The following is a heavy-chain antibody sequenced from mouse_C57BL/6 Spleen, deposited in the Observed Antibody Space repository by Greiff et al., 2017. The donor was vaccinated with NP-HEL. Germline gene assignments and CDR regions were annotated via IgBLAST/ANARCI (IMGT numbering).Heavy chain of an antibody. CDR2: INPNYGTT. J-gene: IGHJ2*01. CDR3: ARETVVPARYYFDY. D-gene: IGHD5-1*01. CDR1: GYSFTDYN. Sequence: EVQLQQSGPELVKPGASVKISCKASGYSFTDYNMNWVKQSNGKSLEWIGVINPNYGTTSYNQKFKGKATLTVDKSSSTAYMQLNSLTSEDSAVYYCARETVVPARYYFDYWGQGTTLTVSS. V-gene: IGHV1-39*01.